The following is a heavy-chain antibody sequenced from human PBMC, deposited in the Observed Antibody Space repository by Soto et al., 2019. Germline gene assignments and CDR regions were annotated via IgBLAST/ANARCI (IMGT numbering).Heavy chain of an antibody. CDR3: ARGITIFGVDHYYFDY. CDR1: GFTFSSYS. Sequence: GGSLRLSCAASGFTFSSYSMSWVRQAPGKGLEWVSYISSSGKTIYYADSVKGRFTISRDNAKNSLYLQMNSLRDEDTAVYYCARGITIFGVDHYYFDYWGQGTLVTVSS. V-gene: IGHV3-48*02. CDR2: ISSSGKTI. J-gene: IGHJ4*02. D-gene: IGHD3-3*01.